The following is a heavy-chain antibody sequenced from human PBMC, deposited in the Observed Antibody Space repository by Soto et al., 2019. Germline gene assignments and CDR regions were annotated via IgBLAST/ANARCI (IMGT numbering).Heavy chain of an antibody. V-gene: IGHV3-7*01. Sequence: EVQLVESGGGLVQPGGSLRLSCAASGFTFSSYWMSWVRQAPGKGLEWVANIKQDGSEKYYVDSVKGRFTISRDNAKNSLYLQMNSLRAEDTAVYYCARDQAVAGTGFDYWGQGTLVTVSS. D-gene: IGHD6-19*01. J-gene: IGHJ4*02. CDR2: IKQDGSEK. CDR1: GFTFSSYW. CDR3: ARDQAVAGTGFDY.